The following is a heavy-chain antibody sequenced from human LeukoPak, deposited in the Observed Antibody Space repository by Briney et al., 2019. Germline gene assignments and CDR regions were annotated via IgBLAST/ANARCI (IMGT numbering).Heavy chain of an antibody. Sequence: ASVKVSCKASGYTFTNYVINWVRQATGRGGGWMGWMYPNSANTGYAQKFQGRVTMTRNTSISTAYMELSSLRSEDTAVYYCARVNCRSTSCRSKFLDYWGQGTLVTVSS. J-gene: IGHJ4*02. D-gene: IGHD2-2*01. CDR2: MYPNSANT. V-gene: IGHV1-8*01. CDR1: GYTFTNYV. CDR3: ARVNCRSTSCRSKFLDY.